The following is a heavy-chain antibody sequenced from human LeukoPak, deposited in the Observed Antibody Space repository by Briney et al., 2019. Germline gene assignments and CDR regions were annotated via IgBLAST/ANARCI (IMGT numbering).Heavy chain of an antibody. CDR3: AKDESVVIPTSYFDY. V-gene: IGHV3-30*18. D-gene: IGHD3-22*01. CDR1: GFTFSSYG. Sequence: PGRSLRLSCAASGFTFSSYGMHWVRQAPGKGLEWVAVISYDGSNKYYADSVKGRVTISRDSSRNTLYLQMNSLRTEDTAIYYCAKDESVVIPTSYFDYWGQGTLVTVSS. J-gene: IGHJ4*02. CDR2: ISYDGSNK.